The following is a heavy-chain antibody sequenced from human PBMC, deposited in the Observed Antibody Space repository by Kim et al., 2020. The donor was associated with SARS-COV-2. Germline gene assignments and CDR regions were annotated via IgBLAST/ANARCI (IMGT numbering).Heavy chain of an antibody. CDR3: ARWRMGGIAAAGTIP. CDR1: GGSFSGYY. V-gene: IGHV4-34*01. CDR2: INHSGST. Sequence: SETLSLTCAVYGGSFSGYYWSWIRQPPGKGLEWIGEINHSGSTNYNPSLKSRVTISVDTSKNQFSLKLSSVTAADTAVYYCARWRMGGIAAAGTIPWGQGTLVTVSS. J-gene: IGHJ5*02. D-gene: IGHD6-13*01.